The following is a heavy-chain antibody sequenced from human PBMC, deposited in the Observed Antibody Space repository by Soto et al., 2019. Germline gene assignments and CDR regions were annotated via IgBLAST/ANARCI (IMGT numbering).Heavy chain of an antibody. V-gene: IGHV3-73*01. CDR3: TRLISAAQDY. Sequence: EVLLVESGGGLVQPGGSLKLSCAASGFVFKDSSIHWVRQASGKGLEWVGRIRDRALSYATAYAASVKGRFTISRHDSTNTAYLQMNSLTTEDTAIYYCTRLISAAQDYWGQGTLVTVSS. CDR1: GFVFKDSS. CDR2: IRDRALSYAT. D-gene: IGHD3-10*01. J-gene: IGHJ4*02.